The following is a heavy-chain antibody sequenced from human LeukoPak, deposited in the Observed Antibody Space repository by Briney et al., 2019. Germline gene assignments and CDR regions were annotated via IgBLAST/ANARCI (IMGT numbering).Heavy chain of an antibody. CDR3: ARKLSGDY. CDR2: VYYTGST. V-gene: IGHV4-59*08. Sequence: PSETLSLTCTVSGGSISNYYWTWIRRPPGKALEWIGYVYYTGSTNYNPSLKSRVSISVDTSKNQFSLQLRSVTAADTAVYYCARKLSGDYWGQGTLVTVSS. D-gene: IGHD5-12*01. CDR1: GGSISNYY. J-gene: IGHJ4*02.